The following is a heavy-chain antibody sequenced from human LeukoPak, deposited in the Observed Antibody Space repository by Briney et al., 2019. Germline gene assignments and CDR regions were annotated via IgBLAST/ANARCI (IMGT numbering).Heavy chain of an antibody. J-gene: IGHJ6*03. V-gene: IGHV4-59*12. CDR1: NGSISGYY. CDR3: AREKSYSYYLDV. Sequence: PSETLSLTCTVSNGSISGYYWNWIRQSPGKGLEWIGYMYYRGSTNYNPSLRSRVTISGDTSKNQFFLTLTSVTAADTAVYYCAREKSYSYYLDVWGKGTTVTISS. CDR2: MYYRGST.